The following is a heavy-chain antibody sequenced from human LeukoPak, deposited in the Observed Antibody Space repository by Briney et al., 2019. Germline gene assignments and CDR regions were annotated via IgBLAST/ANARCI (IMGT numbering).Heavy chain of an antibody. CDR1: SGTITSTNY. J-gene: IGHJ4*02. V-gene: IGHV4-4*02. Sequence: SETLSLTCGVSSGTITSTNYRTWARQPPGKGLAWIGEVNLQGSTNYNPSLMGRVAISVDITENHISLQLTSVTAADSAVYYCAREGVPYRPLDYSGQGTLVTVSS. CDR2: VNLQGST. CDR3: AREGVPYRPLDY.